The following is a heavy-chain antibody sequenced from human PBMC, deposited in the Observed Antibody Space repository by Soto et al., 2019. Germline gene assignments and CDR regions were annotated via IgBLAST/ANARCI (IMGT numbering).Heavy chain of an antibody. V-gene: IGHV3-33*08. CDR3: ARDGVGATTFFGFLDY. D-gene: IGHD1-26*01. CDR1: ASIFKGHG. J-gene: IGHJ4*02. CDR2: IRYDGSDE. Sequence: QVQLVESGGGVVQPGGSLRLSCAASASIFKGHGMHWVRQAPGKGLEWVAIIRYDGSDEHYGDSVEGRFTISRDNSKNMLYLEMNSLNAEDTAVYYCARDGVGATTFFGFLDYWGQGTLVTVSS.